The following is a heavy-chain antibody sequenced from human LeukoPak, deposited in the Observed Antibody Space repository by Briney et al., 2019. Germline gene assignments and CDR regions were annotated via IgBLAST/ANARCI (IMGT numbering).Heavy chain of an antibody. Sequence: ASVKVSCKASGGTFSSYAISWVRQAPGQGLEWMGRIIPIFGTATYAQKFQGRVTITTDESTSTAYMELSSLRSEDTAVYYCARGPFHDFWSGYLDYWGQGTLVTVSS. CDR3: ARGPFHDFWSGYLDY. V-gene: IGHV1-69*05. D-gene: IGHD3-3*01. CDR2: IIPIFGTA. CDR1: GGTFSSYA. J-gene: IGHJ4*02.